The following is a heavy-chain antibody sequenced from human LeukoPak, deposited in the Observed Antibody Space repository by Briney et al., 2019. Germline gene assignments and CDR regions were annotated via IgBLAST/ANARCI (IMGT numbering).Heavy chain of an antibody. J-gene: IGHJ4*02. D-gene: IGHD6-19*01. CDR3: ARLKADIAVADYFDY. Sequence: SETLSLTCTVSGGSISSSSYYWGWIRQPPGKGLVWIGSIYSSGSTYYNPSLKSRVTISVDTSKHQFSLKLSSVTAADTAVYYCARLKADIAVADYFDYWGQGTLVTVSS. V-gene: IGHV4-39*01. CDR2: IYSSGST. CDR1: GGSISSSSYY.